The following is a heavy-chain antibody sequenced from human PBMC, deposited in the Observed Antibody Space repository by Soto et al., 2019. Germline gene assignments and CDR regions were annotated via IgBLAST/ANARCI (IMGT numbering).Heavy chain of an antibody. D-gene: IGHD3-10*01. CDR1: GGSFETFI. J-gene: IGHJ6*02. Sequence: QVQLVQSGAEVKEPGSSVKVSCEASGGSFETFIMNWVRQTPGRGLEWMGGVVPILGTPTYAERFKGKVKLPATRSAATAQMQVTRLTSEASGIYYCARIVTYGSSRSAMDVGGPGKTVIVSS. CDR2: VVPILGTP. V-gene: IGHV1-69*19. CDR3: ARIVTYGSSRSAMDV.